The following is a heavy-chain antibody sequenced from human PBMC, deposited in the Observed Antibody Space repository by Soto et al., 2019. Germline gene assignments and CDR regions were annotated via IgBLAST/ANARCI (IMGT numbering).Heavy chain of an antibody. CDR1: GGSFSSGSYY. V-gene: IGHV4-61*01. Sequence: SETLSLTCTVSGGSFSSGSYYWSWIRQPPGKGLEWIGYMYYSGNTNYNPSLKSRVTISVDTSKKQFSLKLSSVTAADTAVYYCARYDYSGSYFDYWGQGTLVTVSS. CDR2: MYYSGNT. J-gene: IGHJ4*02. D-gene: IGHD1-26*01. CDR3: ARYDYSGSYFDY.